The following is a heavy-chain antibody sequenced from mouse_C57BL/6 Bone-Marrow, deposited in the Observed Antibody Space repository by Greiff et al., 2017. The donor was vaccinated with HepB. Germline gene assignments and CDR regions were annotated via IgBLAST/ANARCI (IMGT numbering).Heavy chain of an antibody. CDR2: IDPSDSYT. Sequence: QVQLQQPGAELVKPGASVKLSCKASGYTFTSYWMQWVKQRPGQGLEWIGEIDPSDSYTNYNQKFKGKATLTVDTASSPAYMQLSSLTSEDSAVYYCARWGGNSFAYWGQGTLVTVSA. CDR3: ARWGGNSFAY. V-gene: IGHV1-50*01. CDR1: GYTFTSYW. D-gene: IGHD2-1*01. J-gene: IGHJ3*01.